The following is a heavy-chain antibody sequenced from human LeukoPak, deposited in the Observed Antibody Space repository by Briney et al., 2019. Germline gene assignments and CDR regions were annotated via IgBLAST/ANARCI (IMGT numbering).Heavy chain of an antibody. V-gene: IGHV4-39*01. CDR2: IYYSGST. J-gene: IGHJ5*02. CDR1: GGSISSSSYY. D-gene: IGHD3-22*01. CDR3: ARHDLLYYYDSSGPAWFDP. Sequence: PSETLSLTCTVSGGSISSSSYYWGWIRQPPGKGLEWIGSIYYSGSTYYNPSLKSRVTISVATSKNQFSLKLSSVTAADTAVYYCARHDLLYYYDSSGPAWFDPWGQGTLVTVSS.